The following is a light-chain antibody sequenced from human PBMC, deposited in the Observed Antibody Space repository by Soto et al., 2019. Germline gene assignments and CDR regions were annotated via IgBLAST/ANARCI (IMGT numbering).Light chain of an antibody. CDR3: IQALQTPFA. CDR1: QSLLNISGRDY. Sequence: DIVMTQSPLSLPVTPGEPASISCRSSQSLLNISGRDYLDWYLQKPGQSPQLLIYLGSHRASGVPDRFSGSGSGTDFTLTISRVEAEDVGIYYCIQALQTPFAFGGGTRVEIK. V-gene: IGKV2-28*01. CDR2: LGS. J-gene: IGKJ4*01.